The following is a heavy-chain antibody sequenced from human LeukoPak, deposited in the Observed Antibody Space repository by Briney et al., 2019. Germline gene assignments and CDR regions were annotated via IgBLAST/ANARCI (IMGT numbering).Heavy chain of an antibody. D-gene: IGHD2-15*01. V-gene: IGHV4-61*01. J-gene: IGHJ4*02. CDR2: IYYSGST. CDR1: GGSISSSSYY. CDR3: ARVAGYGNFDY. Sequence: SETLSLTCTVSGGSISSSSYYWSWIRQPPGKGLEWIGYIYYSGSTNYNPSLKSRVTISVDTSKNQFSLKLSSVTAADTAVYYCARVAGYGNFDYWGQGTLVTVSS.